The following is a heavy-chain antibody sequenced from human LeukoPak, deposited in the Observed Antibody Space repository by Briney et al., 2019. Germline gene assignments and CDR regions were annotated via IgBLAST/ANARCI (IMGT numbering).Heavy chain of an antibody. D-gene: IGHD4-17*01. CDR1: GFTFSSSW. CDR2: INQDGGQK. CDR3: ATNTRAYAVLLAY. V-gene: IGHV3-7*01. J-gene: IGHJ4*02. Sequence: GGSLRLSCAASGFTFSSSWMIWARQAPGKGLEWVANINQDGGQKYYLDSVKGRFTISRDNADNSLYLQMDGLRAEYTAVYYCATNTRAYAVLLAYWGQGTLVTVSS.